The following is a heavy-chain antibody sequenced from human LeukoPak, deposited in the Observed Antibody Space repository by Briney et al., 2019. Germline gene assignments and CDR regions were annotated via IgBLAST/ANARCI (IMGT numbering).Heavy chain of an antibody. CDR1: GGSISSYY. V-gene: IGHV4-59*08. D-gene: IGHD1-26*01. CDR3: ARHKKGGPRDAFDI. J-gene: IGHJ3*02. Sequence: SETLSLTCTVSGGSISSYYWSWIRQPPGKGLEWIGYIYYSGSTNYNPSLKSRVTISVDTSKNQFSLKLSSVTAADTAVYYCARHKKGGPRDAFDIWGQGTMVTVSS. CDR2: IYYSGST.